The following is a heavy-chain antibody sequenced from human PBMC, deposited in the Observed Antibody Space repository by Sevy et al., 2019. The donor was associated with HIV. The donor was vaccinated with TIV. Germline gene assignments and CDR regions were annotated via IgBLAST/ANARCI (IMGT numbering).Heavy chain of an antibody. Sequence: GGSLRLSCAASGFTFSDHYMEWVRQAPGKGLEWVGRIRNKADSYTTEYAAFVKGRFTISRVDSKNSLYLLMNSLKTEDMAVDYCATHAGIAAAGRVFDYWGQGTLVTVSS. J-gene: IGHJ4*02. CDR1: GFTFSDHY. D-gene: IGHD6-13*01. CDR2: IRNKADSYTT. V-gene: IGHV3-72*01. CDR3: ATHAGIAAAGRVFDY.